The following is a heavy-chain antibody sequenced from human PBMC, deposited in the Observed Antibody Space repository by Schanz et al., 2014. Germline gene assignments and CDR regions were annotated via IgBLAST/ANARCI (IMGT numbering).Heavy chain of an antibody. D-gene: IGHD1-20*01. J-gene: IGHJ4*02. V-gene: IGHV3-48*04. CDR1: GFTFSSYS. CDR2: ISSSSSTR. Sequence: VQVVQSGGGLVQPGGSLRLSCAASGFTFSSYSMNWVRQAPGKGLEWVSYISSSSSTRYYADSVKGRFTISRDSSKNTLYLQMNSLRAEDTAVYYCANNWNLDYWGQGTLVTVSS. CDR3: ANNWNLDY.